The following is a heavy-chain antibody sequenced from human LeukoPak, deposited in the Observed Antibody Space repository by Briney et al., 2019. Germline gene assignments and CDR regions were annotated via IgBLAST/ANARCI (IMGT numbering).Heavy chain of an antibody. J-gene: IGHJ4*02. CDR1: GYTFTSHG. Sequence: ASVKVSCKASGYTFTSHGISWVRQAPGQGLEWMGRIIPILGIANYAQKFQGRVTITADKSTSTAYMELSSLRSEDTAVYYCARGQDSSGYLFDYWGQGTLVTVSS. V-gene: IGHV1-69*04. CDR2: IIPILGIA. CDR3: ARGQDSSGYLFDY. D-gene: IGHD3-22*01.